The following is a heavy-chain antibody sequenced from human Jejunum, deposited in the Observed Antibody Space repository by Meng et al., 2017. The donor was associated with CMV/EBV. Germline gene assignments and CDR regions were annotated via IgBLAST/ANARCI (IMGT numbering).Heavy chain of an antibody. V-gene: IGHV4-4*07. CDR1: GDSINNHF. Sequence: QVQLQESAPGLVRPSETLSLTCSVSGDSINNHFWSWIRQPAGKKLEWIGRISSSGNTNNTPSFKSRVIMSLDTSNNQFFLKLTSVTAADTALYYCARGESRGYYYFDYWGQGILVTVSS. J-gene: IGHJ4*02. CDR3: ARGESRGYYYFDY. D-gene: IGHD3-22*01. CDR2: ISSSGNT.